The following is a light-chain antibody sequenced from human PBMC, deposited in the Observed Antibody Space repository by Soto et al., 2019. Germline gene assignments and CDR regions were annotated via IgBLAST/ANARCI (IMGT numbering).Light chain of an antibody. Sequence: QSVLTQPASVSGSPGQSITISCTGTSSDVGGYNYVSWYQQHPGKAPKLMIYEVSKRPSGVSNRFSGSKSYNTASLTISGLQAEDEADYYCSSHTSSNTLDFAPGTKVTVL. CDR2: EVS. CDR3: SSHTSSNTLD. CDR1: SSDVGGYNY. V-gene: IGLV2-14*01. J-gene: IGLJ1*01.